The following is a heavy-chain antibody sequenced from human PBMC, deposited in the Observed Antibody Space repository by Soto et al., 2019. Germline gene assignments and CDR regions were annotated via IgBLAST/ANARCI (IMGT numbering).Heavy chain of an antibody. V-gene: IGHV4-31*03. CDR1: GGSIRSGGYY. D-gene: IGHD2-2*01. Sequence: SETLSLTCTVSGGSIRSGGYYWTWIRQHPGKGLEWIGYIYYTGSTYYNPSLKSRVTISVDTSKNQFSLKLSSVTAADTAVYYCARASLGYCSSASCRSNWFDPWGQGTLVTVSS. CDR2: IYYTGST. CDR3: ARASLGYCSSASCRSNWFDP. J-gene: IGHJ5*02.